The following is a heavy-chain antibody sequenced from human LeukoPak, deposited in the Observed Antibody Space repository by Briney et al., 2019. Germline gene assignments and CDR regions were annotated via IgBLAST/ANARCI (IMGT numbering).Heavy chain of an antibody. CDR1: GFTFSSYS. D-gene: IGHD3-22*01. CDR2: ISSSSSTI. J-gene: IGHJ4*02. CDR3: ARDPSMIVVVPDY. Sequence: GGSLRLSCAASGFTFSSYSMNWVRQAPGKGLEWVSYISSSSSTIYYADSVKGRFTISRDNAKNSLYLQMNSLRAEDTAVYYCARDPSMIVVVPDYWGQGTLVTVSS. V-gene: IGHV3-48*04.